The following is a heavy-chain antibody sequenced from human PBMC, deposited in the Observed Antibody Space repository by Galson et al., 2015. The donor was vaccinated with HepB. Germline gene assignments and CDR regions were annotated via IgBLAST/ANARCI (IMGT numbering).Heavy chain of an antibody. J-gene: IGHJ4*02. CDR1: GFTLSNYW. CDR2: IRQDGSEK. V-gene: IGHV3-7*01. CDR3: GRNPAGASDGLDY. D-gene: IGHD2-15*01. Sequence: SLRLSCAASGFTLSNYWMSWVRQAPGKGLEWVANIRQDGSEKYYMDSVKGRFTISRDNAKNSLYLQMNSLRAEDTAVYYCGRNPAGASDGLDYWGQGTLVTVSS.